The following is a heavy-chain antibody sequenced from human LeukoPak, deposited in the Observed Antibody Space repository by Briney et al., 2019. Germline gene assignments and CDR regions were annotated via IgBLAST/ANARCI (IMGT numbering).Heavy chain of an antibody. Sequence: SETLSLTCAVYGGSFSGYYWSWIRQPPGRGLEWIGEINHSGSANYNPSLKSRVTISVDTSKNQFSLKLSSVTAADTAVYYCARGGDRYRNLGAAGPNWFDPWGQGTLVTVSS. CDR2: INHSGSA. V-gene: IGHV4-34*01. J-gene: IGHJ5*02. CDR3: ARGGDRYRNLGAAGPNWFDP. D-gene: IGHD4-11*01. CDR1: GGSFSGYY.